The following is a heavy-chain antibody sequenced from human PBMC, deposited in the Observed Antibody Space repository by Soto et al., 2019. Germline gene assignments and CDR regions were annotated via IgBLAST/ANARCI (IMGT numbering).Heavy chain of an antibody. V-gene: IGHV3-30-3*01. Sequence: PGGSLRLSCAASGFTFSSYDMHWVRQAPGKGLEWVTVISYDGSSEDYAESVKGRFTISRDNSKNTLYLQMSSLGAEDTALYYCARSAGGSYPYFAYWGQGTLVTVSS. J-gene: IGHJ4*02. D-gene: IGHD1-26*01. CDR3: ARSAGGSYPYFAY. CDR1: GFTFSSYD. CDR2: ISYDGSSE.